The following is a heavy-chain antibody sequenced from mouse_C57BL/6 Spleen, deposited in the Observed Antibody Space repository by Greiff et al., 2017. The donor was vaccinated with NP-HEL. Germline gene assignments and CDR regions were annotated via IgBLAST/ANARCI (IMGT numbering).Heavy chain of an antibody. J-gene: IGHJ4*01. CDR2: IRSKSSNYAT. CDR3: VRDRGYYDYEEGAMDY. CDR1: GFTFNTYA. Sequence: EVKLMESGGGLVQPKGSLKLSCAASGFTFNTYAMHWVRQAPGKGLEWVARIRSKSSNYATYYADSVKDRFTISRDDSQSILYLQMNNLKTEDTAMYYCVRDRGYYDYEEGAMDYWGQGTSVTVSS. V-gene: IGHV10-3*01. D-gene: IGHD2-4*01.